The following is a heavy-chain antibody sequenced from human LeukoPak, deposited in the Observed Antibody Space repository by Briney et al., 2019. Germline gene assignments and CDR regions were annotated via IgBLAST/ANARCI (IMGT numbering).Heavy chain of an antibody. J-gene: IGHJ4*02. CDR3: ARVGTTGATADN. Sequence: GASVKVSCKASGDIFTTYFMHWLRQAPGQGPEWMGIINPRGGSTDYAQKFQDRITMTSDTSTSTVYMELKSLTSEDTAVYFCARVGTTGATADNWGQGTLVTVSS. CDR1: GDIFTTYF. V-gene: IGHV1-46*01. D-gene: IGHD4-11*01. CDR2: INPRGGST.